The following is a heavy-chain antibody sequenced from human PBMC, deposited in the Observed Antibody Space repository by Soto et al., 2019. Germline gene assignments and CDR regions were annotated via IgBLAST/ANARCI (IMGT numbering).Heavy chain of an antibody. J-gene: IGHJ3*02. CDR2: IIPILGIA. CDR3: ARDRSGYDAFDI. Sequence: QVQLVQSGAEVKKPGSSVKVSCKASGGTFSSYTISWVRQAPGQGLEWMGRIIPILGIANYAQKFQGRVTITADKSTSTAYMELSSLRSEDTAAYYCARDRSGYDAFDIWGQGTMVTVSS. D-gene: IGHD5-12*01. V-gene: IGHV1-69*08. CDR1: GGTFSSYT.